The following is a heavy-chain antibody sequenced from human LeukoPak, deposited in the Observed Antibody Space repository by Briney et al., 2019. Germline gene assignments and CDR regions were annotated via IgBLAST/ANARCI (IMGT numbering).Heavy chain of an antibody. J-gene: IGHJ5*02. V-gene: IGHV3-30*18. CDR3: AKDAGQWQNWNWFAP. Sequence: GGSLTLSCAASRFTFYSYCMHWVRQAPGKGLEWVAAISHDGSNTYYGDSVKGRFTISRDNSKNTVYLQMDSLRPEDTAIYYCAKDAGQWQNWNWFAPWGQGTLGIVSS. CDR1: RFTFYSYC. CDR2: ISHDGSNT. D-gene: IGHD6-19*01.